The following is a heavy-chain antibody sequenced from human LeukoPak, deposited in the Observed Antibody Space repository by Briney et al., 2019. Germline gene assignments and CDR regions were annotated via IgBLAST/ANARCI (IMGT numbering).Heavy chain of an antibody. D-gene: IGHD3-10*01. J-gene: IGHJ5*02. CDR2: ISREGSIK. CDR1: GFILSSYD. CDR3: ARVDYYGSGSYPATFDP. Sequence: GGSLRLSCAASGFILSSYDMHWVRQPPGKGLEWLAVISREGSIKYHADSVRGRFTISRDNSKNTLYLQMNSLRAEDTAVYYCARVDYYGSGSYPATFDPWGQGTLVTVSS. V-gene: IGHV3-30*14.